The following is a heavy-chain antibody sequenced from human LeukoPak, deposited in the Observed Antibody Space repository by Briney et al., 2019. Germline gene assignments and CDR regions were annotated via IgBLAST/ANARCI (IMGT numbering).Heavy chain of an antibody. CDR3: ARDVRTGRRYCSGGSCYSGRMGVDY. CDR2: ISAYNGNT. Sequence: GASVKVSCKASGGTFSSYAISWVRQAPGQGLEWMGWISAYNGNTNYAQKLQGRVTMTTDTSTSTAYMELRSLRSDDTAVYYCARDVRTGRRYCSGGSCYSGRMGVDYWGQGTLVTVSS. V-gene: IGHV1-18*01. CDR1: GGTFSSYA. J-gene: IGHJ4*02. D-gene: IGHD2-15*01.